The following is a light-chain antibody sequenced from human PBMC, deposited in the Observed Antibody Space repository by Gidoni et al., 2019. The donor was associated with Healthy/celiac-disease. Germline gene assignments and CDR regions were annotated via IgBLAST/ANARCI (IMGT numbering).Light chain of an antibody. CDR2: GKT. CDR3: NSRDSSGNHVL. CDR1: SLRTYY. V-gene: IGLV3-19*01. J-gene: IGLJ2*01. Sequence: SSGLTQDPAVSVALGQTVRITCQADSLRTYYASWYQQKPGQAPVLVIYGKTNRPSGIPDRFSGSSSGNTASLTITGAQAEDEADYYCNSRDSSGNHVLFGGGTKLTVL.